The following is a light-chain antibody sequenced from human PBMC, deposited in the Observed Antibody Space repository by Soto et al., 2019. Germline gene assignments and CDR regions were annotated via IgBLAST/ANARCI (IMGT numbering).Light chain of an antibody. Sequence: QSALTQPASVSGSPGQSITISCTGTDSDVGGYNYVSWYQQHPGTAPKLMIYEVINRPSGVSNRFSGSKSANTASLTISGLQAEDEADYYCSSYTSSRTLVFGGGTKVTVL. V-gene: IGLV2-14*03. J-gene: IGLJ3*02. CDR3: SSYTSSRTLV. CDR2: EVI. CDR1: DSDVGGYNY.